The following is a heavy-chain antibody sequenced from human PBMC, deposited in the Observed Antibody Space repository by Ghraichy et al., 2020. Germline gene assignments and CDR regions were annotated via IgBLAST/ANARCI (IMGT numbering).Heavy chain of an antibody. CDR2: INPNSGGT. CDR3: ARDKKIVVARYYYYGMDV. D-gene: IGHD2-2*01. V-gene: IGHV1-2*02. CDR1: GYTFTGYY. J-gene: IGHJ6*02. Sequence: ASVKVSCKASGYTFTGYYMHWVRQAPGQGLEWMGWINPNSGGTNYAQKFQGRVTMTRDTSISTAYMELSRLRSDDTAVYYCARDKKIVVARYYYYGMDVWGQGTTVTVSS.